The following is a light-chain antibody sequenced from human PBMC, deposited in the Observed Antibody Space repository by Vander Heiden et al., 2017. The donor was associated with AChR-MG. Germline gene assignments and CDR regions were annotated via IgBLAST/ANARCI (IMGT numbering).Light chain of an antibody. V-gene: IGLV1-47*01. Sequence: QSVLTQPPSASGTTGQRVTISCSGSSSNIGSNYVYWYQQRPGTAPKLLIYRNNQRPSGFPDRFSGSKSGTSASLAISGLRSEDEADYYCAAWDDSLSGDWVFGGGTKLTVL. CDR3: AAWDDSLSGDWV. CDR2: RNN. J-gene: IGLJ3*02. CDR1: SSNIGSNY.